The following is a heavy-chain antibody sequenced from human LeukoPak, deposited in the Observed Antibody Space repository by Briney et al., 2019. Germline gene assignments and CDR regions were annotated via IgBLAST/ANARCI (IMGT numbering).Heavy chain of an antibody. J-gene: IGHJ3*02. CDR3: ARDRMTTVTQGAFDI. Sequence: GGSLRLSCAASGFTFSSYWMHWVRQAPGKGLVWVSRINSDGSSTSYADSVKGRFTISRDNTKNTLYLQMNSLRAEDTAVYYCARDRMTTVTQGAFDIWGQGTMVTVSS. CDR2: INSDGSST. V-gene: IGHV3-74*01. CDR1: GFTFSSYW. D-gene: IGHD4-17*01.